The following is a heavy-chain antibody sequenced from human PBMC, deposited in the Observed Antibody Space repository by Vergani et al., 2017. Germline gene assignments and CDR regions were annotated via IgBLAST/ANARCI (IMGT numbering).Heavy chain of an antibody. CDR3: ARSHSYTAGYCFDN. V-gene: IGHV4-59*01. CDR2: VYFSGST. J-gene: IGHJ4*02. Sequence: QVQLQESGPGLVKASETLSLTCTISDGSIGAYYWNWIRQPPGKGLEWIGLVYFSGSTNYTPSLQSRVTISVDPSKNQFSLKLTSVTAADTAVYFCARSHSYTAGYCFDNWGQGTLVTVSS. CDR1: DGSIGAYY. D-gene: IGHD1-14*01.